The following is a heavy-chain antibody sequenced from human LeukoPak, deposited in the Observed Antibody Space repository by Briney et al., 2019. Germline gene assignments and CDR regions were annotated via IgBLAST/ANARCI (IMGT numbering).Heavy chain of an antibody. V-gene: IGHV3-23*01. CDR2: TSGSGVST. D-gene: IGHD6-13*01. CDR1: GFTFSSYG. CDR3: GEQLVPKI. J-gene: IGHJ4*02. Sequence: GGSLRLSCAASGFTFSSYGMRWVRQAPGKGLEWVSATSGSGVSTYYADSVKGRFTISRDNSKNTLYLQMNSLRAEDTAVYYCGEQLVPKIRGQGTLVTVSS.